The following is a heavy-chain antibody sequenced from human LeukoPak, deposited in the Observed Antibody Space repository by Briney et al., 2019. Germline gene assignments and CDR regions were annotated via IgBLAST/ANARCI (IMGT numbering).Heavy chain of an antibody. CDR2: IWHDGRNK. J-gene: IGHJ5*02. CDR3: ARDRGSDDPIDS. Sequence: PGGSLRLSCAASGITFRSYGMHWVRQAPGKGLEWVAVIWHDGRNKYYADSVKGRFTVSRDNSKNTLSLQMDSLRADDTAAYYCARDRGSDDPIDSWGQGTLVTVSS. CDR1: GITFRSYG. D-gene: IGHD2-15*01. V-gene: IGHV3-33*08.